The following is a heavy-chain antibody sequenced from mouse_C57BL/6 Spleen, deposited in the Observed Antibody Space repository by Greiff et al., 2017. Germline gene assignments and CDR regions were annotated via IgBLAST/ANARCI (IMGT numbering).Heavy chain of an antibody. D-gene: IGHD2-3*01. J-gene: IGHJ1*03. CDR2: IDPSASYT. V-gene: IGHV1-59*01. CDR3: ARSVTHWYFDV. CDR1: GYTFTSYW. Sequence: QVQLQQPGAELVRPGTSVKLSCKASGYTFTSYWMHWVKQRPGQGLEWIGVIDPSASYTNYNQKFKGKATLTVDTSSSTAYMQLSSLTSEDSAVYYCARSVTHWYFDVWGTGTTVTVSS.